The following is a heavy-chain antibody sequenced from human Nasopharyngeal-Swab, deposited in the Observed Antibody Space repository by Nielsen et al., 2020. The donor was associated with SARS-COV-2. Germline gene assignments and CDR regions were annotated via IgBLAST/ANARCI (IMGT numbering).Heavy chain of an antibody. Sequence: GESLKISCKVSGYIFINYWIAWVRQMPGKGLEWMWIIYPGDSDTRYSPSFQGQVTISADKSISTVYLQWSSLKASDTAMYYCAKTYYYGSGRTIWFDPWGQGTFVTVSS. CDR2: IYPGDSDT. V-gene: IGHV5-51*01. J-gene: IGHJ5*02. D-gene: IGHD3-10*01. CDR3: AKTYYYGSGRTIWFDP. CDR1: GYIFINYW.